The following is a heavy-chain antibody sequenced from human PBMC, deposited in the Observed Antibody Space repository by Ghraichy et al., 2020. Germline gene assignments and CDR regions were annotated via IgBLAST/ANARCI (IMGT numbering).Heavy chain of an antibody. J-gene: IGHJ4*02. V-gene: IGHV3-13*01. CDR2: IGTGGAT. D-gene: IGHD2-2*01. CDR1: GFTFSSYD. Sequence: GGSLRLSCAASGFTFSSYDMHWVRQSTRRGLEWVSAIGTGGATYYPDSVKGRFTISRDNAKNSVYLHMNRLRAEDSAVYFCARRYCSSTTCYPIDSWGQGTLVNVSS. CDR3: ARRYCSSTTCYPIDS.